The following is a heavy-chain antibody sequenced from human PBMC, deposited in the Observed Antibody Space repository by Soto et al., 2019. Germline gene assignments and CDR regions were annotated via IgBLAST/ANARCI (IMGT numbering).Heavy chain of an antibody. D-gene: IGHD3-22*01. Sequence: QVQLVQSGAEVKKPGSSVKVSCKASGGTFSSYAISWVRQAPGQGLEWMGGIIPIFGTANYAQKFQGRVTITADEYTRTVYMELSRLRSEDTPIYYCARQFDSDTSGYYYAYWGQGTLVTVSS. CDR1: GGTFSSYA. CDR2: IIPIFGTA. CDR3: ARQFDSDTSGYYYAY. V-gene: IGHV1-69*01. J-gene: IGHJ4*02.